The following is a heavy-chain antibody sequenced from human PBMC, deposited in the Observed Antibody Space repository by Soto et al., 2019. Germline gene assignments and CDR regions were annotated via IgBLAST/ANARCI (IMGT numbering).Heavy chain of an antibody. D-gene: IGHD2-21*02. V-gene: IGHV4-31*03. CDR1: GGSISSGGYY. J-gene: IGHJ5*01. CDR3: AKDPSPQPTAVVTPGWFDP. Sequence: PSETLSLTCTVSGGSISSGGYYWSWIRQHPGKGLEWIGYIYYTGTSYSNPSLKSRLTISVDTTKNQFSLKLRSLTAADTAIYYCAKDPSPQPTAVVTPGWFDPWGQGILVTVSS. CDR2: IYYTGTS.